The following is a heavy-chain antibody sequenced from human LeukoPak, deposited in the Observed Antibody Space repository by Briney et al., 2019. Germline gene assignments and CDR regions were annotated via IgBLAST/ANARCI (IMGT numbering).Heavy chain of an antibody. CDR1: GFTFSSYA. D-gene: IGHD3-3*01. Sequence: GRSLRLSCAASGFTFSSYAMHWVRQAPGKGLEWVAVISYDGSNKYYADSVKGRFTISRDNSKNTLYLQMDSLRAEDTAVYYCARAITIFGVVTSWGQGTLVTVSS. CDR2: ISYDGSNK. CDR3: ARAITIFGVVTS. J-gene: IGHJ5*02. V-gene: IGHV3-30-3*01.